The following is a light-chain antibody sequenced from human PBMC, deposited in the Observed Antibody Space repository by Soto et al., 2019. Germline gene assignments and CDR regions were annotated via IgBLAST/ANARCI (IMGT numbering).Light chain of an antibody. CDR1: QSVSSSY. Sequence: EIVLTQSPVTLSVSPGERVTLSCRASQSVSSSYLAWYQQKPAQAPRLLIYDASHRATGIPARFSGSGSGTDFTLTISSLQPEDAAVYYCQQRSNWPPITFGQGTRLEIK. CDR3: QQRSNWPPIT. CDR2: DAS. J-gene: IGKJ5*01. V-gene: IGKV3D-20*02.